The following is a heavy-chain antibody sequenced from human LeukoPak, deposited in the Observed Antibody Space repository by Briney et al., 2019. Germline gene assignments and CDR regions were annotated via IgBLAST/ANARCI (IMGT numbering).Heavy chain of an antibody. V-gene: IGHV4-4*02. CDR1: GGSIGSSNW. Sequence: SGTLSLTCAVSGGSIGSSNWWSWVRQPPGKGLEWIGEIYHSGSTNYNPSLKSRVTISVDKSKNQFSLKLSSVTAADTAVYYCARGGVYGSGERFDYWGQGTLVTVSS. CDR2: IYHSGST. CDR3: ARGGVYGSGERFDY. D-gene: IGHD3-10*01. J-gene: IGHJ4*02.